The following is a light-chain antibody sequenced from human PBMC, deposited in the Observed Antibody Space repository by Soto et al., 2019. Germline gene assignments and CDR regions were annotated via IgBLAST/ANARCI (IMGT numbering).Light chain of an antibody. J-gene: IGKJ4*01. V-gene: IGKV3-15*01. CDR2: DTS. Sequence: EIVMPQSPASLSVTPGERVTLSCRASQSVNRHVLWYQHRPGQAPRLLIYDTSARAAGIPARFSGSGSATEFTLTISNLQPEDSAIYYCQQVKGCPLTFGGGTKVDIK. CDR3: QQVKGCPLT. CDR1: QSVNRH.